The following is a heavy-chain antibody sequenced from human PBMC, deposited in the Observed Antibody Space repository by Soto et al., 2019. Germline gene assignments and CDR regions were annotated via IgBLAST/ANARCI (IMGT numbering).Heavy chain of an antibody. CDR2: ISGSSDAA. CDR1: GFPFSTSA. V-gene: IGHV3-23*01. CDR3: AKYSGSYPVYTGRSL. J-gene: IGHJ6*02. D-gene: IGHD1-26*01. Sequence: EVQLLESGGGLVQPGGSLRLSCAASGFPFSTSAMNWFRQAPGKGLEWVSIISGSSDAAYYAESVKGRFASSRDNSKNTLYLQMNTLRAEDTAVYYCAKYSGSYPVYTGRSLWGQGTTVTVS.